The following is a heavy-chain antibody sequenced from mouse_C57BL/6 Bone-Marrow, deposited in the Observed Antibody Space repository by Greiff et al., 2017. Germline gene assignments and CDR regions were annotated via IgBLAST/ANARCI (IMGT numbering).Heavy chain of an antibody. CDR1: GYTFTSYW. CDR2: IHPNSGST. V-gene: IGHV1-64*01. CDR3: ARESFITTVVATRYFDV. D-gene: IGHD1-1*01. J-gene: IGHJ1*03. Sequence: QVQLKQPGAELVKPGASVKLSCKASGYTFTSYWMHWVKQRPGQGLEWIGMIHPNSGSTNYNEKFKSKATLTVDKSSSTAYMQLSSLTSEDSAVYDCARESFITTVVATRYFDVWGTGTTVTVSS.